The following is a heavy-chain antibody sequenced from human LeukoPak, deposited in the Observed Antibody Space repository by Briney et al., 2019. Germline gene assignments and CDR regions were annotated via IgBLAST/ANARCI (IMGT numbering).Heavy chain of an antibody. J-gene: IGHJ4*02. Sequence: GDSLKISCQGSGYSFSNYWIGWVRQLPGKGLEWMGVVYPYDSDVRYSPAFEGQVTISADKSISTAYLHWGSLKASDTAMYFCAKQGGLDWGRGTLVTVYS. CDR3: AKQGGLD. CDR1: GYSFSNYW. CDR2: VYPYDSDV. D-gene: IGHD2-15*01. V-gene: IGHV5-51*01.